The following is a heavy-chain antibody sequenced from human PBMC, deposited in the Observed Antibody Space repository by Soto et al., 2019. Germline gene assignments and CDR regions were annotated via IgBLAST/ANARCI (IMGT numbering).Heavy chain of an antibody. D-gene: IGHD4-17*01. CDR1: GYSFTSYW. CDR2: IYPGDSDT. CDR3: ASAGYGDYSPFDY. J-gene: IGHJ4*02. Sequence: PGESLNISCKGSGYSFTSYWIGWVRQMPGKGLEWMGIIYPGDSDTRYSPPFQGQVTISADKSISTAYLQWSSLKASDTAMYYCASAGYGDYSPFDYWGQGTLVTVSS. V-gene: IGHV5-51*01.